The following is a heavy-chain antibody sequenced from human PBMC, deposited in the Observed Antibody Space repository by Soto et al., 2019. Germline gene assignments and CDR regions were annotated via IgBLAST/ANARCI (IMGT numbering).Heavy chain of an antibody. V-gene: IGHV4-59*08. CDR3: ARRRPYSSSRYYFDY. D-gene: IGHD6-13*01. J-gene: IGHJ4*02. Sequence: GFTNYNPSLKSRVTISVDTSKNQFSLRLSSVTAADTAVYYCARRRPYSSSRYYFDYWGQGTLVTVSS. CDR2: GFT.